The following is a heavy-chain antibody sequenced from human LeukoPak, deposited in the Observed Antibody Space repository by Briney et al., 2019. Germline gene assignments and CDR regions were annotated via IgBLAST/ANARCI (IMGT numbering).Heavy chain of an antibody. CDR1: GFTFSSAA. D-gene: IGHD6-13*01. CDR3: AKVKTHWYFER. Sequence: LAGGSLRLSCAASGFTFSSAAMTWVRQAPGEGLEWVSTITGSDDRTYYADSVKGRFTISKDNSKSTLYLQMNSLRAEDTAIYYCAKVKTHWYFERWGQGTLVTVSS. CDR2: ITGSDDRT. V-gene: IGHV3-23*01. J-gene: IGHJ4*02.